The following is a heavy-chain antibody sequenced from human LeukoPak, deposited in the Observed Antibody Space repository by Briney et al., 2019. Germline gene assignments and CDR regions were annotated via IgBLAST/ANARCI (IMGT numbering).Heavy chain of an antibody. Sequence: GGSLRLSCAASGFTFSSYAISWVRQAPGKGLEWVSAIRGSGGSTYYTDSVKGRFTISRDNSKNTLYLQMNSLRAEDTAVYYCARGVFWQQEHYGMDVWGQGTTVTVSS. D-gene: IGHD3-9*01. CDR1: GFTFSSYA. CDR3: ARGVFWQQEHYGMDV. V-gene: IGHV3-23*01. J-gene: IGHJ6*02. CDR2: IRGSGGST.